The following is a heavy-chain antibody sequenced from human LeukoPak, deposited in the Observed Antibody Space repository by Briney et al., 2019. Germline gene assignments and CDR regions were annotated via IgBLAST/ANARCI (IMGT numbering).Heavy chain of an antibody. J-gene: IGHJ4*02. CDR1: GDTFKNYA. Sequence: RRASVKVTCKTSGDTFKNYAISWVRQAPGQGPEWMGGILTVFGTTNYEEKFQGRVTITTDESMTTAYMELSSLTSDDSAVYYCARSKSVAYGFDYWGQGTLVTVSS. D-gene: IGHD3-10*01. V-gene: IGHV1-69*05. CDR3: ARSKSVAYGFDY. CDR2: ILTVFGTT.